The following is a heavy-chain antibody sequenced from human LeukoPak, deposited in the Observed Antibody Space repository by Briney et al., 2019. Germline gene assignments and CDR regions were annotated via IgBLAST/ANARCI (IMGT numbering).Heavy chain of an antibody. CDR3: ARDRPICSGGSCYEVLDY. CDR1: GDSVSSNSAA. V-gene: IGHV6-1*01. CDR2: TYYRSKWYN. D-gene: IGHD2-15*01. J-gene: IGHJ4*02. Sequence: SQTLSLTCAISGDSVSSNSAAWNWIRQSPSRGLEWLVRTYYRSKWYNDYAVSVKSRITINPDTSKNQFSLQLNSVTPEDTAVYYCARDRPICSGGSCYEVLDYWGQGTLVTVSS.